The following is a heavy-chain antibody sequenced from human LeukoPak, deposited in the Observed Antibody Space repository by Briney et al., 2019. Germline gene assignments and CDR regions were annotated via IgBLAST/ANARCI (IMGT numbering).Heavy chain of an antibody. D-gene: IGHD2-2*01. CDR2: ISDSGGTT. J-gene: IGHJ5*02. Sequence: GGSLRLSCAASGFPFSTYVMSWVRHAPGEGLEWVSAISDSGGTTYYADSVKGRFTISRDNSKNTLYLQMNSLRAGDTAIYYCAKLTRGYCSSTACPNWLDPWGQGTLVTVSS. V-gene: IGHV3-23*01. CDR1: GFPFSTYV. CDR3: AKLTRGYCSSTACPNWLDP.